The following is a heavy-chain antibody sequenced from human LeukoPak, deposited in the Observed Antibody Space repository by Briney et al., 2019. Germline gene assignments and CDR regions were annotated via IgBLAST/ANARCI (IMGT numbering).Heavy chain of an antibody. V-gene: IGHV3-30*02. CDR2: IRYDGSNK. Sequence: PGGSLRLSCAASGFTFSSYGMHRVRQAPGKGLEWVAFIRYDGSNKYYADSVKGRFTISRDNSKNTLYLQMNSLRAEDAAVYYCAKQGYCSSTSCYSDFDYWGQGTLVTVSS. CDR3: AKQGYCSSTSCYSDFDY. D-gene: IGHD2-2*01. CDR1: GFTFSSYG. J-gene: IGHJ4*02.